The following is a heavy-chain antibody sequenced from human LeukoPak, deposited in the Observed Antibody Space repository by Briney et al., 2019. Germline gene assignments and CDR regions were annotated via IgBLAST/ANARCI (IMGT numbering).Heavy chain of an antibody. V-gene: IGHV4-38-2*02. CDR1: GGSISSYY. CDR3: ARSGSYYRNDAFDI. CDR2: IYHSGST. J-gene: IGHJ3*02. D-gene: IGHD1-26*01. Sequence: SETLSLTCTVSGGSISSYYWGWIRQPPGKGLEWIGIIYHSGSTYYNPSLKSRVTISVDTSKNQFSLKLSSVTAADTAVYYCARSGSYYRNDAFDIWGQGTMVTVSS.